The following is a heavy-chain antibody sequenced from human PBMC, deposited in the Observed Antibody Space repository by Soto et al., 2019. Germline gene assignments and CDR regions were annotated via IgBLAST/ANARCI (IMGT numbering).Heavy chain of an antibody. D-gene: IGHD3-16*01. CDR3: APCMGGVASF. J-gene: IGHJ4*02. Sequence: QITLNESGPALVKPTQTLTLTCTFSGFSLNTRDVGVGWIRQPPGKALEWLGVVYWDNDKTYSPSLKSRLTITKDTPKHQVVLRMTKMDPVDTATYYCAPCMGGVASFWGQGTLVTVSS. CDR1: GFSLNTRDVG. V-gene: IGHV2-5*02. CDR2: VYWDNDK.